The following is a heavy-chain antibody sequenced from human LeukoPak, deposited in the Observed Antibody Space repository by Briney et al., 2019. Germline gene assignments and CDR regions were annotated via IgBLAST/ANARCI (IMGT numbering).Heavy chain of an antibody. J-gene: IGHJ4*02. CDR1: GFSFSDYY. D-gene: IGHD3-22*01. CDR2: ISGGGDTI. V-gene: IGHV3-11*01. CDR3: TRDRSGGTYHYDSSGYSL. Sequence: GGSLRLSCAASGFSFSDYYMSWIRQAPGKGLEWVSYISGGGDTIYYADSVWGRFTISRDNAKNSLYLLMNSLTAEDTAVYYCTRDRSGGTYHYDSSGYSLWGQGTLVTVSS.